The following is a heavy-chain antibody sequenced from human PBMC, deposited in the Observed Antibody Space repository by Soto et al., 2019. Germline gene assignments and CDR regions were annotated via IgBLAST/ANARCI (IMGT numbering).Heavy chain of an antibody. CDR2: INPNSGVT. CDR3: ARDTGGAGGPVDYYYFYMVV. Sequence: QVQLVQSGAEVKKPGASVTVSCRSSGDTFTDYYMHWVRQAPGQGLEWMGWINPNSGVTKYAQKLQGWVTMTRATSIRTVYMQLSRLRSVATAAYYSARDTGGAGGPVDYYYFYMVVWCTGTTVPASS. CDR1: GDTFTDYY. D-gene: IGHD7-27*01. J-gene: IGHJ6*03. V-gene: IGHV1-2*04.